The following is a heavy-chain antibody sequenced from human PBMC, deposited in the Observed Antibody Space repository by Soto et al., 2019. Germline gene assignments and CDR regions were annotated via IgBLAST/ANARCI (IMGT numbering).Heavy chain of an antibody. CDR3: AKHFVNGEVDY. CDR1: GFPFSTYA. V-gene: IGHV3-23*01. D-gene: IGHD3-10*01. Sequence: GGSLRLSCAASGFPFSTYAMSWVRQPPGKGLEWVSIVSDGGSDAFYADSVKGRFAISRDNSKNTLYLQMNSLTAEDTAVYYCAKHFVNGEVDYWGQGTPVTVSS. J-gene: IGHJ4*02. CDR2: VSDGGSDA.